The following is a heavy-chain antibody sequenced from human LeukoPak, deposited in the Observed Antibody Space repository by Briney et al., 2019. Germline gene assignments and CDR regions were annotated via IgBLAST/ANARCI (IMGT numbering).Heavy chain of an antibody. J-gene: IGHJ4*02. V-gene: IGHV3-53*01. Sequence: GGSLRLSCAASGFTVSSNYMSWVRQASGKGLEYVSVLYHDGGTYSADSVKGRFTISRNNSKNTLYLQTNSLRVEDTAVYYCVHGWASYGSGSSEFFDYWGQGSLVTVSS. CDR3: VHGWASYGSGSSEFFDY. D-gene: IGHD3-10*01. CDR2: LYHDGGT. CDR1: GFTVSSNY.